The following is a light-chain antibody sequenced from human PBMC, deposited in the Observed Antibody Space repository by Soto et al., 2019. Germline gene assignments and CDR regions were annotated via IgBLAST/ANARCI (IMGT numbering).Light chain of an antibody. Sequence: EIVMTQSPATLSVSPGERATLSCRASQSVSSNLAWYQQKPGQAPRLLIYGASTRATGFPARFSGSGSGTEFTLTISSLQSEDFAVYYCLQYNNWPPLTFGGGTKVDI. CDR2: GAS. V-gene: IGKV3-15*01. J-gene: IGKJ4*01. CDR3: LQYNNWPPLT. CDR1: QSVSSN.